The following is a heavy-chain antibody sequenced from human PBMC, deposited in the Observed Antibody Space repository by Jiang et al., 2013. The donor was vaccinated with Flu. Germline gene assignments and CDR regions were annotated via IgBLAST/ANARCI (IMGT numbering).Heavy chain of an antibody. J-gene: IGHJ6*02. Sequence: EVKKPGESLKISCKGSGYSFTSYWIGWVRQMPGKGLEWMGIIYPGDSDTRYSPSFQGQVTISADKSISTAYLQWSSLKASDTAMYYCARLERPGDYYYGMDVWGQGTTVTVSS. CDR1: GYSFTSYW. V-gene: IGHV5-51*01. CDR2: IYPGDSDT. D-gene: IGHD1-1*01. CDR3: ARLERPGDYYYGMDV.